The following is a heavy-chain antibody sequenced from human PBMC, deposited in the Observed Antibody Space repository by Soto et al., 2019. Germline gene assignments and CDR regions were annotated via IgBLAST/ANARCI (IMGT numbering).Heavy chain of an antibody. D-gene: IGHD5-18*01. Sequence: SETLSLTCAVSGGSISSGGYSWSWIRQPPGKGLEWIGYIYRSGSTYYNPSLKSRVTISVDRSKNQFSLKLSSVTAADTAVYYCARGKGYSYGPRGDWFDPWGQGTLVTVSS. J-gene: IGHJ5*02. CDR1: GGSISSGGYS. CDR3: ARGKGYSYGPRGDWFDP. V-gene: IGHV4-30-2*01. CDR2: IYRSGST.